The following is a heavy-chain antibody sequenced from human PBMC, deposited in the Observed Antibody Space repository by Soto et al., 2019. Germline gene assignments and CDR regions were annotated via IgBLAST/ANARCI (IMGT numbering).Heavy chain of an antibody. J-gene: IGHJ3*02. D-gene: IGHD6-13*01. CDR3: AKSEIAAAGIWARPNGAFDI. CDR2: ISGSGGST. Sequence: GGSLRLSCAASGFTFSSYAMSWVRQAPGKGLEWVSAISGSGGSTYYADSVKGRFTISRDNSKNTLYLQMNSLRAEDTAVYYCAKSEIAAAGIWARPNGAFDIWGQGTMVTVSS. CDR1: GFTFSSYA. V-gene: IGHV3-23*01.